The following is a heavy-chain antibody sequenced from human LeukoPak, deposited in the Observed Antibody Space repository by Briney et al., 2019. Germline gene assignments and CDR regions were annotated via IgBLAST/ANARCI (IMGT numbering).Heavy chain of an antibody. CDR3: ARDYTYGFDS. D-gene: IGHD3-16*01. V-gene: IGHV3-74*01. Sequence: GGSLRLSCAASGFTFSSYWMHWARQGPGEGLVWVSLIKSDGTSTTYADSVQGRFTISRDNAKNTLYLQMNSLRAEDTAVYYCARDYTYGFDSWGQGTLVTVSS. CDR1: GFTFSSYW. J-gene: IGHJ4*02. CDR2: IKSDGTST.